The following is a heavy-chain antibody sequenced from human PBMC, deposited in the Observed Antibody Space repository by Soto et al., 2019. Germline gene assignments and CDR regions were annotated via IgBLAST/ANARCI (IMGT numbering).Heavy chain of an antibody. CDR3: ARGDIVLVPHSEGNWFAP. D-gene: IGHD2-2*01. Sequence: ASVKVSCKASAYSFTTYHIHWVRQAPGQGLGWMGLINPDAGATNYAQRFQGRLRLTRDTSTSTVYMELRSLRFDDTAVYYCARGDIVLVPHSEGNWFAPSGQGPLVTGSS. J-gene: IGHJ5*02. CDR2: INPDAGAT. V-gene: IGHV1-46*01. CDR1: AYSFTTYH.